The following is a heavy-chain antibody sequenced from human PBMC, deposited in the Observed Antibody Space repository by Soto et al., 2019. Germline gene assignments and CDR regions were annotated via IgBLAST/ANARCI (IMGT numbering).Heavy chain of an antibody. Sequence: SETLSLTCTVSGGSISSYYWSWIRQPAGKGLEWIGRIYTSGITNYNPSLKSRVTMSVDTSKNQFSLKLSSVTAADTAVYYCARDLPDIVVVPAAIGNWFDPWGQGTLVTVSS. V-gene: IGHV4-4*07. D-gene: IGHD2-2*02. J-gene: IGHJ5*02. CDR1: GGSISSYY. CDR2: IYTSGIT. CDR3: ARDLPDIVVVPAAIGNWFDP.